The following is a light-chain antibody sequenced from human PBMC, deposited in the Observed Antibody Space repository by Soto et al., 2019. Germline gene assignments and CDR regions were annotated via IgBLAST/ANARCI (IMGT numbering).Light chain of an antibody. V-gene: IGLV2-14*03. CDR3: TSYTTSNTYV. CDR1: SSDVGGYNY. J-gene: IGLJ1*01. Sequence: QSALTQPASVSGSPGQSITISCTGTSSDVGGYNYVFWYQQHPGKAPKLMIYDVSNRPSGVSNRFSGSKSGDTASLTISGLQAEDEADYYCTSYTTSNTYVFGNGTKLTVL. CDR2: DVS.